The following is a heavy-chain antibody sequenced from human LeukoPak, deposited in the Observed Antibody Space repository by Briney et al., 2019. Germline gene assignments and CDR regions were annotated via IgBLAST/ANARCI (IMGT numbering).Heavy chain of an antibody. J-gene: IGHJ5*01. D-gene: IGHD3-10*01. CDR1: GFTFSSYA. CDR3: AKDRDYYLVGFFDY. V-gene: IGHV3-23*01. Sequence: PGGSLRLSCAASGFTFSSYAMSWVRQAPGKGLEWVSAISGSGVTTYYADSVKGRFTISRDNSKNTLYLQMNSLRAEDTALYYCAKDRDYYLVGFFDYWGHGTLVTVSS. CDR2: ISGSGVTT.